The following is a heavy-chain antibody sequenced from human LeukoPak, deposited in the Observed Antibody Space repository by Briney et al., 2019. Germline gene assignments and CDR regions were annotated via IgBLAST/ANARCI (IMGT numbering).Heavy chain of an antibody. J-gene: IGHJ4*02. CDR3: ARGYSSSYRIDY. V-gene: IGHV3-74*01. Sequence: GGSLILSCAASGFTFSNYWMHWVRQAPRKGLVWVSRINTDGSSTTYADSVKGRFTISRDNAKNTLYLQMNSLSAEDTAVYYCARGYSSSYRIDYWGQGTLVTVSS. D-gene: IGHD6-6*01. CDR2: INTDGSST. CDR1: GFTFSNYW.